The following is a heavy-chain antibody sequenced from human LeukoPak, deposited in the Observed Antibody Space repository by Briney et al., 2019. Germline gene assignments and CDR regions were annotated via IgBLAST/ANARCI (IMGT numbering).Heavy chain of an antibody. CDR1: GFTFNNYW. J-gene: IGHJ6*03. CDR3: ARDHTGYEYGSFTYHYQYMDV. CDR2: IKPDGGEK. V-gene: IGHV3-7*01. Sequence: GESLRLSCAASGFTFNNYWMSWVRQAPGKGLEWVANIKPDGGEKYYADSVKGRFTISRDNAKNSMYLQMNSLRADDTAVYYCARDHTGYEYGSFTYHYQYMDVWGKGTTVTVS. D-gene: IGHD5-12*01.